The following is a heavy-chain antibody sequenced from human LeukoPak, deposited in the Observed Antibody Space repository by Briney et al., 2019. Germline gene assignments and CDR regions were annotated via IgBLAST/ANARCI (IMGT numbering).Heavy chain of an antibody. CDR2: IYYSGST. J-gene: IGHJ3*02. CDR3: ARQGGDSSSEEEGDAFDI. D-gene: IGHD6-13*01. Sequence: PSETLSLTCTVSGGSISSYYWSWIRQPPGKGLEWIGYIYYSGSTNYNPSLKSRVTIPVDTSKNQFSLKLSSVTAADTAVYYCARQGGDSSSEEEGDAFDIWGQGTMVTVSS. V-gene: IGHV4-59*08. CDR1: GGSISSYY.